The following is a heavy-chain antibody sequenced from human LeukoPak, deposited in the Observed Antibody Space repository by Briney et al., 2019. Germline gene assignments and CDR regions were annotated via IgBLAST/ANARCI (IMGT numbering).Heavy chain of an antibody. CDR1: GGSFSGYY. CDR3: ARTQQRRCGMDV. V-gene: IGHV4-34*01. D-gene: IGHD6-25*01. CDR2: INHSGST. J-gene: IGHJ6*02. Sequence: SETLSLTWAVYGGSFSGYYWSWIRQPPGKGLEWIGEINHSGSTNYNPSLKSRVTISVDTSKNQFSLKLSSVTAADTAVYYCARTQQRRCGMDVWGQGTTVTVSS.